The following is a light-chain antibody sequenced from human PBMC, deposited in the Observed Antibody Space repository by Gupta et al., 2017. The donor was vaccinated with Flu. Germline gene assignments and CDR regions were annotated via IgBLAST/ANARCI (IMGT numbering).Light chain of an antibody. Sequence: PAALSVSPGERATLSCRASQSVRSNLAWYQQKPGQAPRLLIYGASTRATGIPARFSGSGSETEFTLTISSLQSEDFAVYYCQQDNNWPKTFGQGTKVEIK. V-gene: IGKV3-15*01. CDR2: GAS. J-gene: IGKJ1*01. CDR3: QQDNNWPKT. CDR1: QSVRSN.